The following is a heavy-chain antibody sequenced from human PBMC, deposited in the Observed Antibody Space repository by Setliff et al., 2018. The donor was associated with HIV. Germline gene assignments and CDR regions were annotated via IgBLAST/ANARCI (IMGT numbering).Heavy chain of an antibody. CDR1: GFTFSSYG. V-gene: IGHV3-7*01. J-gene: IGHJ3*02. CDR2: IKEDGSEK. D-gene: IGHD6-19*01. CDR3: ASQIAVGI. Sequence: PGGSLRLSCAASGFTFSSYGMHWVRQAPGKGLEWVANIKEDGSEKYYVDSVKGRFTISRDNAKNTLYLEMNSLTAEDTAVYYCASQIAVGIWGQGTMVTVSS.